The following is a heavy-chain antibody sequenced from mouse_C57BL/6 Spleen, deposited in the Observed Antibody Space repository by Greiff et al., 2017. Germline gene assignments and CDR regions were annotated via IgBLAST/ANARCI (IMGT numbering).Heavy chain of an antibody. Sequence: VMLVESEGGLVQPGSSMKLSCTASGFTFSDYYMAWVRQVPEKGLEWVANINYDGSSTYYLDSLKSRFIISRDNAKNILYLQMSSLKSEDTATYYCARWVHYAMDYWGQGTSVTVSS. CDR2: INYDGSST. V-gene: IGHV5-16*01. CDR1: GFTFSDYY. J-gene: IGHJ4*01. CDR3: ARWVHYAMDY.